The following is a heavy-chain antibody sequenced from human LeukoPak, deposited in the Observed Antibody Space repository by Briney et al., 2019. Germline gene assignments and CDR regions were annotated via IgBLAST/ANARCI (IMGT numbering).Heavy chain of an antibody. CDR2: INSDARST. Sequence: GGSLRLSCAASGFTFCGYWMLWLRHAPGKGLVWFSRINSDARSTSYADSVKGRFTISRDNAKNSLYLQMSSLRADDTAVYYCARGNHNYGDYYGLDVWGQGTTVTVSS. CDR1: GFTFCGYW. J-gene: IGHJ6*02. CDR3: ARGNHNYGDYYGLDV. D-gene: IGHD5-24*01. V-gene: IGHV3-74*01.